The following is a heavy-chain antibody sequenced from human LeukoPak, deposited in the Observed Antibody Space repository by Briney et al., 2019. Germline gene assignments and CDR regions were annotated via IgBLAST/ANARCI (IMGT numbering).Heavy chain of an antibody. V-gene: IGHV3-48*02. J-gene: IGHJ4*02. CDR2: ISSGSSSI. D-gene: IGHD3-9*01. CDR3: ARGRATGRSGGDY. CDR1: GFTFSSCS. Sequence: RGSLRLSCAASGFTFSSCSMNWVRQAPGKGLEWVSYISSGSSSIYYADSVKGRFTISRDNAENSLYLQMNSLRDEDTAVYYCARGRATGRSGGDYWGQGTLVTVSS.